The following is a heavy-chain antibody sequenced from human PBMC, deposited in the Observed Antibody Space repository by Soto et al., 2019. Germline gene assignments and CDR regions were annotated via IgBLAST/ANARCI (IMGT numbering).Heavy chain of an antibody. CDR2: ISGSGGST. CDR1: GFTFSSYA. CDR3: AKSFKREYCSSTSCFYFDY. V-gene: IGHV3-23*01. J-gene: IGHJ4*02. D-gene: IGHD2-2*01. Sequence: GGSLRLSCAASGFTFSSYAMSWVRQAPGKGLEWVSAISGSGGSTYYADSVKGRFTISRDNSKNTLYLQMNSLRAEDTAVYYGAKSFKREYCSSTSCFYFDYWGQGTLVTVSS.